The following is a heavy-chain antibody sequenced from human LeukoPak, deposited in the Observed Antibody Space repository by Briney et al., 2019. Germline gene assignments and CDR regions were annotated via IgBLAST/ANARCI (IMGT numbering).Heavy chain of an antibody. J-gene: IGHJ5*02. CDR1: GYSISSGYY. CDR2: IYHSGST. V-gene: IGHV4-38-2*01. Sequence: SETLSLTCAVSGYSISSGYYWGWIRQPPGKGLEWIGSIYHSGSTYYNPSLKSRVTISVDTSKNQFSLKLSSVTAADAAVYYCARSLVVIAKNWFDPWGQGTLVTVSS. D-gene: IGHD2-21*01. CDR3: ARSLVVIAKNWFDP.